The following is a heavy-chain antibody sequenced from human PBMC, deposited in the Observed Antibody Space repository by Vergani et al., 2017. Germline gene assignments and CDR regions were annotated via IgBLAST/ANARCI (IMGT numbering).Heavy chain of an antibody. J-gene: IGHJ3*02. D-gene: IGHD3-16*01. Sequence: QVQLQESGPGLEKPSETLSLTCSVSGYSISRGYYWGWIRQPPGKGLEWIATVFHSGSAYYNPSLRRRVTISVETSKNQFSLRLTTLTAADTAVYYCARQFWVSQGVGAFETWGRGTEVSVSS. V-gene: IGHV4-38-2*02. CDR2: VFHSGSA. CDR3: ARQFWVSQGVGAFET. CDR1: GYSISRGYY.